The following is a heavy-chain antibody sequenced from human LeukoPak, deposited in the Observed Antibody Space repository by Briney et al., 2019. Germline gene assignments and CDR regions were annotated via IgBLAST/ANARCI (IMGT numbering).Heavy chain of an antibody. CDR1: GGTFSSYA. V-gene: IGHV1-69*01. D-gene: IGHD3-3*01. Sequence: SVKVSCKASGGTFSSYAISWVRQAPGQGLEWMGGIIPIFGTANYAQKFQGRVTITADESTSTAYMELSSLRSEDTAVYYCARVRSRITIFGVVSKYGMDVWGQGTTVTVSS. CDR3: ARVRSRITIFGVVSKYGMDV. J-gene: IGHJ6*02. CDR2: IIPIFGTA.